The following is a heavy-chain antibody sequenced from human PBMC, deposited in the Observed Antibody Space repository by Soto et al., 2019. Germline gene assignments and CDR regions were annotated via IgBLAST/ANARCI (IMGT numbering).Heavy chain of an antibody. D-gene: IGHD2-15*01. Sequence: QVQLVQSGAEVQKPGSSVKVSCKASGGTFSSYTISWVRQAPGQGLEWMGRIIPILGIANYAQKFQGRVTITADKSTSTAYMELSSLRSEDTAVYYCASHCSGGSCFDPWGQGTLVTVSS. CDR2: IIPILGIA. V-gene: IGHV1-69*02. J-gene: IGHJ5*02. CDR3: ASHCSGGSCFDP. CDR1: GGTFSSYT.